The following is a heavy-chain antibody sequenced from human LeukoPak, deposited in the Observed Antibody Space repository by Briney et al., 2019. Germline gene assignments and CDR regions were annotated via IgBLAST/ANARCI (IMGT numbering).Heavy chain of an antibody. CDR1: GGSISSSSYY. V-gene: IGHV4-39*07. J-gene: IGHJ3*02. CDR3: ARPRSGVRAFDI. CDR2: IYYSGST. D-gene: IGHD3-10*01. Sequence: SETLSLTCTVSGGSISSSSYYWGWIRQPPGKGLEWIGSIYYSGSTNYNPSLKSRVTISVDTSKNQFSLKLSSVTAADTAVYYCARPRSGVRAFDIWGQGTMVTVSS.